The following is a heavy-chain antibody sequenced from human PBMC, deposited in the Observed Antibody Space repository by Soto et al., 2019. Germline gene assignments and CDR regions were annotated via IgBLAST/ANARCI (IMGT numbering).Heavy chain of an antibody. J-gene: IGHJ6*02. V-gene: IGHV3-48*02. CDR2: ISSSSSTI. Sequence: PGGSLRLSCAASGFTFSSYSMNWVRQAPGKGLEWVSYISSSSSTIYYADSVKGRFTISRDNAKNSLYLQMNSLRDEDTAVYYCARDHTRHDLQPHRYYYGMDVWGQGTTVTVSS. CDR1: GFTFSSYS. CDR3: ARDHTRHDLQPHRYYYGMDV. D-gene: IGHD4-4*01.